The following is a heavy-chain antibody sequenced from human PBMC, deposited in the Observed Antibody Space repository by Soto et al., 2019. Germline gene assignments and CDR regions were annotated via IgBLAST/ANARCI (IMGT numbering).Heavy chain of an antibody. CDR1: GFTFSNYG. V-gene: IGHV3-33*03. J-gene: IGHJ6*02. Sequence: PGGSLRLSCTASGFTFSNYGMHWARQAPGKGLEWLSVISNDGSVEYYADSVKGRFTVSRDNSKSTLFLQMNSLRGEDTAVYWCAKAGASGSFAYYGMDVWGQGTTVTVSS. D-gene: IGHD3-10*01. CDR2: ISNDGSVE. CDR3: AKAGASGSFAYYGMDV.